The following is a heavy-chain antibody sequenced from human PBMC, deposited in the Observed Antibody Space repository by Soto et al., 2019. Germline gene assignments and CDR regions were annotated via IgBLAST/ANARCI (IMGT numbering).Heavy chain of an antibody. CDR2: IQQDGSEK. D-gene: IGHD4-17*01. J-gene: IGHJ4*02. Sequence: PGGSLRLSCAVSGFTFSRFWMGWVRQAPGRGLEWVANIQQDGSEKYYVDSVKGRFTMSKDNVKNSLYLQMNSLGAEDTAVYYCARVSYGGYSYYFDYWGQGALVTVSS. CDR3: ARVSYGGYSYYFDY. CDR1: GFTFSRFW. V-gene: IGHV3-7*03.